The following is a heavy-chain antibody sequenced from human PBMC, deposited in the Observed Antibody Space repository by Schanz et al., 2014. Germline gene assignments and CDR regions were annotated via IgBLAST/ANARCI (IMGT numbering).Heavy chain of an antibody. Sequence: EVQLVESGGGLVQPGGSLRLSCAASGFTFSNYDMHWVRQAIGKGLEWVSGIGPASDPYYAGSVKGRFTISRENGKNSLYFQMNSLGAGDTAVYYCARGRTGESRRTSCTYYFDYWGQGTLVTVSS. J-gene: IGHJ4*02. V-gene: IGHV3-13*05. CDR2: IGPASDP. CDR3: ARGRTGESRRTSCTYYFDY. D-gene: IGHD2-2*01. CDR1: GFTFSNYD.